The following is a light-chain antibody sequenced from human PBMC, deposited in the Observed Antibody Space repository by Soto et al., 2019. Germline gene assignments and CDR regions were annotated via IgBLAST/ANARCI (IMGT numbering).Light chain of an antibody. Sequence: QSALTQPPSASGSPGQSVTISCTGTISDIGTYYYVSWYQQHPGKAPKLIIYEVSERPSGVPDRFSGSKSGNTASLTVSGIQAEDEAHYYCSSYAGTKTLVFGGGTKLTVL. CDR3: SSYAGTKTLV. V-gene: IGLV2-8*01. CDR1: ISDIGTYYY. CDR2: EVS. J-gene: IGLJ2*01.